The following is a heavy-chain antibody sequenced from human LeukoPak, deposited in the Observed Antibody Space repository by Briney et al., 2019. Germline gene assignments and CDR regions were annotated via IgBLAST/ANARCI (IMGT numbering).Heavy chain of an antibody. CDR1: GFTFSTYA. CDR2: ISYDGSSK. CDR3: ARDGADCSGGSCFYYYYYMDV. V-gene: IGHV3-30*04. J-gene: IGHJ6*03. D-gene: IGHD2-15*01. Sequence: GGSLRLSCAASGFTFSTYAMHWVRQAPGKGLEWVAVISYDGSSKYYAASVKGRFTISRDNAKNSLYLQMNSLRAEDTAVYYCARDGADCSGGSCFYYYYYMDVWGKGTTVTASS.